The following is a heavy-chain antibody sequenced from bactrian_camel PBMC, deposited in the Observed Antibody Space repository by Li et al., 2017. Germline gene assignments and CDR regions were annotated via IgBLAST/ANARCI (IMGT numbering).Heavy chain of an antibody. J-gene: IGHJ7*01. CDR2: TTPDGNT. V-gene: IGHV3S55*01. Sequence: HVQLVESGGGSVQTGGSLRLSCTASGFTFDGSDMGWYRQSPGNECERVSTTTPDGNTVYADSVKGRFTISRDSANNTLYLELSSLKTDDTALYYCTRGGFDGMDYWGEGTQVTVS. CDR1: GFTFDGSD.